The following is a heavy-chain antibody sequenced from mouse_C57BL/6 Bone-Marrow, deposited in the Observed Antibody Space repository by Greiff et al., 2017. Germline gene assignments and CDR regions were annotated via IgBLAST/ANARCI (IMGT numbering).Heavy chain of an antibody. CDR2: ISSGGSYT. V-gene: IGHV5-6*01. CDR3: ARDYGSSYYFDY. Sequence: EVQLVESGGDLVKPGGSLKLSCAASGFTFSSYGLSWVRQTPDQRLAWVATISSGGSYTYYPDSVKGRFTISRDNAKNTLYLQMGTLKSENTAMYYGARDYGSSYYFDYWGQGTTLTVSS. CDR1: GFTFSSYG. J-gene: IGHJ2*01. D-gene: IGHD1-1*01.